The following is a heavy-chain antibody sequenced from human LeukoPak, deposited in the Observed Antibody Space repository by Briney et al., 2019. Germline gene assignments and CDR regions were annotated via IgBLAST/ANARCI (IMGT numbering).Heavy chain of an antibody. V-gene: IGHV1-24*01. CDR1: GNTLTDLS. Sequence: ASVKVSCKVSGNTLTDLSIHWVRQAPEKGLDWMGGFDPEDAEVIYAEKFQDRVTMAEDPSTDTAYLELSSLRSEDTAVYYCAAEGQWSLVHYFNSWGQGTLVTVSS. CDR2: FDPEDAEV. J-gene: IGHJ4*02. D-gene: IGHD2-15*01. CDR3: AAEGQWSLVHYFNS.